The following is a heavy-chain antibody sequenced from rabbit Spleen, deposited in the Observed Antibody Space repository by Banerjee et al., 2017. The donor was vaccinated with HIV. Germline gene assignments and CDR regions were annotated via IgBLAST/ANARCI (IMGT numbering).Heavy chain of an antibody. CDR1: GFSFDSGYV. CDR3: ARPDFTGGAVSIGYTRLDL. D-gene: IGHD1-1*01. CDR2: INSYTGKT. Sequence: QSLEESGGDLVKPEGSLTLTCTASGFSFDSGYVMCWVRQAPGKGLEWIACINSYTGKTVYASWTKGPFTISRTASTTVTLQMTRLTAADTATYFCARPDFTGGAVSIGYTRLDLWGPGTLVTVS. V-gene: IGHV1S40*01. J-gene: IGHJ3*01.